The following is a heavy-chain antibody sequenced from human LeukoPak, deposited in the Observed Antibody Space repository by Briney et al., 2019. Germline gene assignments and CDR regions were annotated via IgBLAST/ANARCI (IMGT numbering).Heavy chain of an antibody. CDR2: IYYSGGT. Sequence: PSETLSLTCTVSGGSISSYYWSWIRQPPGRGLEWIGYIYYSGGTNYNPSLKSRVTMSVDTSQNQFSLKLTSVTAADSAVYYCARSEYSSSSGGLPYYFDYWGQGTLVTVSS. D-gene: IGHD6-6*01. J-gene: IGHJ4*02. V-gene: IGHV4-59*01. CDR1: GGSISSYY. CDR3: ARSEYSSSSGGLPYYFDY.